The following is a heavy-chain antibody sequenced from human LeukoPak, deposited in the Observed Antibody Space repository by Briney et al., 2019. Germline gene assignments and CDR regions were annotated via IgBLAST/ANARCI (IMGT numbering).Heavy chain of an antibody. CDR1: GYTFTGYH. CDR2: INSNSGDT. D-gene: IGHD1-1*01. CDR3: VRDNYLDF. J-gene: IGHJ4*02. Sequence: GASVKVSCKASGYTFTGYHMHWVRQAPGQGLEWMGWINSNSGDTHYAQKFLGRVTMTGDTSISTAYMELSRLRSDDTAVYYCVRDNYLDFWGQGTLVTVSS. V-gene: IGHV1-2*02.